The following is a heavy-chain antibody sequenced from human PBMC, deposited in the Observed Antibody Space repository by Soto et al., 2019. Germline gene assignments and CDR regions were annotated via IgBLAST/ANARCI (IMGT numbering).Heavy chain of an antibody. V-gene: IGHV1-18*01. CDR1: GYSFTTYG. CDR3: AREGPAPYYYYGMDV. CDR2: ISGYNGNT. J-gene: IGHJ6*02. Sequence: QVPLVQSRGEVKKPGASVKVSCKTSGYSFTTYGISWVRQAPGQGLEWMGWISGYNGNTNYAQKLKGRLTMTTDTSTSTAYMELRSLTSDDTAVYYCAREGPAPYYYYGMDVWGQGSTVTVSS.